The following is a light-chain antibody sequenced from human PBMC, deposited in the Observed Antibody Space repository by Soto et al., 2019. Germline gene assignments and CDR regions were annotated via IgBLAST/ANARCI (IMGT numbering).Light chain of an antibody. CDR2: DAS. CDR1: QSISSW. CDR3: QQDNSSSHNT. J-gene: IGKJ2*01. Sequence: DIQMTQSPSTLSASVGDRVTITCRASQSISSWLAWYQQKPGKAPKLLIYDASSLESGVPSRFSGSGSGTEFALSVSSLQPDDFATYYRQQDNSSSHNTFGQGNKLEI. V-gene: IGKV1-5*01.